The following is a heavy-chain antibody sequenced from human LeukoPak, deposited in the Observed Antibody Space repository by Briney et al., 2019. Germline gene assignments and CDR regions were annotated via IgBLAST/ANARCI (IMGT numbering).Heavy chain of an antibody. J-gene: IGHJ4*02. CDR2: IYYSGST. V-gene: IGHV4-59*01. CDR1: GGSISSYY. CDR3: ARVVATATFDY. Sequence: PSETLSLTCTVSGGSISSYYWSWIRQPPGKGLEWIGYIYYSGSTNYNPSLKSRVTISVDTSKNQFSLKLSSVTAADTAVYYCARVVATATFDYWGQGTLATVSS. D-gene: IGHD5-12*01.